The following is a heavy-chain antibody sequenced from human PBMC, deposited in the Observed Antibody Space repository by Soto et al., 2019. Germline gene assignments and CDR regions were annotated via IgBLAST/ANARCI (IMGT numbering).Heavy chain of an antibody. CDR1: GGTFSSNA. CDR3: AVTVTGSRSPLAH. Sequence: QVQLVQSGAEVKKPGSSVKVSCKASGGTFSSNAISWVRQAPGQGLEWMGGIIPIYASPNYAQTFQGRVTVTADKATSTAYVELSRLKFADSAIYYCAVTVTGSRSPLAHWGRGTLVIVSS. J-gene: IGHJ4*02. CDR2: IIPIYASP. V-gene: IGHV1-69*06. D-gene: IGHD3-9*01.